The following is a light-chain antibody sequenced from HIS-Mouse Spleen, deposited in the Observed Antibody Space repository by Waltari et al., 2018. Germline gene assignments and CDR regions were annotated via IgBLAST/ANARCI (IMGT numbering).Light chain of an antibody. J-gene: IGLJ1*01. V-gene: IGLV2-14*03. CDR1: SSDVGGYHS. CDR2: DVS. CDR3: SSYTSSSTYV. Sequence: QSALTQPASVSGSPAQSLTIPCTGTSSDVGGYHSVSWYQQHPGKATKLMIYDVSNRPSGVSNRFSGSKSGNTASLTISGLQAEDEADYYCSSYTSSSTYVFGTGTKVTVL.